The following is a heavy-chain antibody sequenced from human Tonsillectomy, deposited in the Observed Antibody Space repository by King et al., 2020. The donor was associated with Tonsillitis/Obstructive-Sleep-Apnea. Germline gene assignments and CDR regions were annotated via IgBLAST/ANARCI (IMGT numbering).Heavy chain of an antibody. J-gene: IGHJ4*02. CDR2: INAGNGNT. D-gene: IGHD3-3*01. V-gene: IGHV1-3*01. CDR3: AIPWSGYYCFDY. Sequence: QLVQSGAEVKKPGASVKVSCKASGYIFSSYAMHWVRQAPGQRLEWMGWINAGNGNTKYSQKFQGRVTITRDTSASTAYMELRSLRSEDTAVYYCAIPWSGYYCFDYWGKGTLVTVSS. CDR1: GYIFSSYA.